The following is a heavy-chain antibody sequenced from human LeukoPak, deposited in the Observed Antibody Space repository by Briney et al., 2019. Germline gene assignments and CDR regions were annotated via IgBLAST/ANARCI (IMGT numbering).Heavy chain of an antibody. J-gene: IGHJ3*02. V-gene: IGHV1-8*01. D-gene: IGHD3-3*01. CDR2: MNPKSGNT. CDR3: ARLTYYDFWSGYNYAFDI. CDR1: GYTFTSYD. Sequence: GASVKVSCKASGYTFTSYDIIWVRQATGQGLEWMGWMNPKSGNTGYAQRFQGRVTMTRNTSISTAYMELSRLRSDDTAVYYCARLTYYDFWSGYNYAFDIWGQGTMVTVSS.